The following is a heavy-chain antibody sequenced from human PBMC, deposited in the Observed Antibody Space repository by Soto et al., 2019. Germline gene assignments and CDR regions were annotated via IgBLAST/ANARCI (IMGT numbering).Heavy chain of an antibody. Sequence: QVQLQQWGAGLLKPSETLSLTCAVYGGSFSGYYWSWIRQPPGKGLEWIGEINHSGSTNYIPSLKSRVTISVDTSKNQFSLKLSSVTAADTAVYYCARTYSSSWSPFEYWGQGTLVTVSS. CDR3: ARTYSSSWSPFEY. CDR1: GGSFSGYY. V-gene: IGHV4-34*01. D-gene: IGHD6-13*01. J-gene: IGHJ4*02. CDR2: INHSGST.